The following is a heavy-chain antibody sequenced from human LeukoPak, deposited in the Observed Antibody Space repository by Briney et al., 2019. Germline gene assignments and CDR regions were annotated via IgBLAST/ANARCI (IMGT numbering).Heavy chain of an antibody. CDR1: GFSLSTSGMC. V-gene: IGHV2-70*11. D-gene: IGHD6-19*01. Sequence: SGPTLVNPTQTLTLTCTFSGFSLSTSGMCVSWIRQPPGQALEWLARIDWDDDKYYSTSLKTRLTISKDTSKNQVVLTMTNMDPVDTATYYCARTPSPIAVATTWHAVDIWGQGTMVTVSS. J-gene: IGHJ3*02. CDR2: IDWDDDK. CDR3: ARTPSPIAVATTWHAVDI.